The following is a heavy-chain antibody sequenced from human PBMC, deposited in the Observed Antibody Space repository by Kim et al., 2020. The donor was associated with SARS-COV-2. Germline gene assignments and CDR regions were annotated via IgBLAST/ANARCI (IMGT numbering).Heavy chain of an antibody. Sequence: AKKFQGRVTITADESTSTAYMGLSSLRSEDTAVDYCGREGLAVADPFDYWGQGTLVTVSS. J-gene: IGHJ4*02. V-gene: IGHV1-69*01. D-gene: IGHD2-21*01. CDR3: GREGLAVADPFDY.